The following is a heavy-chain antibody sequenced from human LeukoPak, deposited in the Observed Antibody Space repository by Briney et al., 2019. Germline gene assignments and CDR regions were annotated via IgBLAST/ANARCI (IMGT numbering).Heavy chain of an antibody. CDR1: GFTFSSYS. Sequence: GGSLRLSCAASGFTFSSYSMNWVRQAPGKELEWVSSISSSSSYIYYADSVKGRFTISRDNSKNTLYLQMNSLTAEDTGIYYCANRVAQHDSWGQGTLVTVSS. J-gene: IGHJ5*02. D-gene: IGHD3-3*01. CDR3: ANRVAQHDS. V-gene: IGHV3-21*04. CDR2: ISSSSSYI.